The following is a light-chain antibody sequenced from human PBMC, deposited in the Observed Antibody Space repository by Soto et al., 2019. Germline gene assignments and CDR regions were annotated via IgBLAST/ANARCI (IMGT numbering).Light chain of an antibody. J-gene: IGKJ4*01. Sequence: EIVLTQSPGTLSLSPGERATLSCRASQSVGNNYLVWYQQKPGQAPRFLMYDASTTSTGIPDRFSGSGSGTYFTLTISRLEPEYVAVYYCQQYGSTPLTFGGGTKVEIK. CDR2: DAS. CDR3: QQYGSTPLT. V-gene: IGKV3-20*01. CDR1: QSVGNNY.